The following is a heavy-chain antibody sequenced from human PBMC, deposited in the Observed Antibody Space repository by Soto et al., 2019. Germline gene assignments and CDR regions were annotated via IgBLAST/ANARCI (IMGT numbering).Heavy chain of an antibody. CDR2: ISYDGSNR. D-gene: IGHD3-10*01. Sequence: QVQLMESGGGVVQPGRSLRLSCAASGFTFSTYGMHWVRQAPGKGLEWVALISYDGSNRNSADSVKGRFTISRDNSKNTLYLQMNSLRVEDTAVYYCAKDEVRTPSLYAMDDWGQGTTVTVSS. J-gene: IGHJ6*02. CDR3: AKDEVRTPSLYAMDD. V-gene: IGHV3-30*18. CDR1: GFTFSTYG.